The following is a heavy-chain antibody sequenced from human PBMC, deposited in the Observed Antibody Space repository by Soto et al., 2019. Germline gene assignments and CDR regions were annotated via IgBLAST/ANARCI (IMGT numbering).Heavy chain of an antibody. CDR2: IYYSGST. Sequence: PSETLSLTCTVSGGSISSGGYYWSWIRQHPGKGLEWIGYIYYSGSTYYNPSLKSRVTISVDASKNQFSLKLSSVTAADTAVYYCAILRGLATVDSYYYGMDLRGQRTTVTVSS. J-gene: IGHJ6*02. CDR1: GGSISSGGYY. D-gene: IGHD2-15*01. CDR3: AILRGLATVDSYYYGMDL. V-gene: IGHV4-31*03.